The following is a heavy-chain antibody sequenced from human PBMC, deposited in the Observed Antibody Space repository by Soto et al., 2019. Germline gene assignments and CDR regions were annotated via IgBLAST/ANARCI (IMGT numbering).Heavy chain of an antibody. CDR2: ISGGGDYR. Sequence: EVQLVESGGGLVKPGGSLRLSCAASGFPFTAYTMTWVRQAPGKGLEWVSSISGGGDYRFYVDSGRGRFSTSRDSAKNSRSLQMNSLRADDTAVYFCARVGGVLMLPTEGLDIWGQRTTVTVSS. CDR1: GFPFTAYT. D-gene: IGHD2-2*01. V-gene: IGHV3-21*06. CDR3: ARVGGVLMLPTEGLDI. J-gene: IGHJ6*02.